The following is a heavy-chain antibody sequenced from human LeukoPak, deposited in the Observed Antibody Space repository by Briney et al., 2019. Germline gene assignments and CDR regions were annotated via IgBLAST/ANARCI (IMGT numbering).Heavy chain of an antibody. J-gene: IGHJ4*02. CDR1: GGTFSSYA. CDR2: IIPIFGTA. Sequence: SVRVSCKASGGTFSSYAISWVRQAPGQGLEWMGRIIPIFGTANYAQKFQGRVTITTDESTSTAYMELSSLRSEDTAVYYCAAVIAVAGFDYWGQGTLVTVSS. CDR3: AAVIAVAGFDY. D-gene: IGHD6-19*01. V-gene: IGHV1-69*05.